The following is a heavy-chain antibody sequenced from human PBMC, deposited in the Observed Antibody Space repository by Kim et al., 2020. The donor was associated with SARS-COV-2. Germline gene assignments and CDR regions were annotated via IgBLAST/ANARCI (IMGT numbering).Heavy chain of an antibody. Sequence: ASVKVSCKASGYTFTGYYMHWVRQAPGQGLEWMGWINSNNGDTKYAQKFQGRVTMTRDTSITTAYMELRRLTSDDTAVYYCAKEVQNYFDFWGQGTLITVSS. V-gene: IGHV1-2*02. J-gene: IGHJ4*02. CDR1: GYTFTGYY. CDR3: AKEVQNYFDF. CDR2: INSNNGDT.